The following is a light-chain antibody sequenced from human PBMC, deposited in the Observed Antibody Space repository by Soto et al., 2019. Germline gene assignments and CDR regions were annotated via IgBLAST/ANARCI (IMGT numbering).Light chain of an antibody. V-gene: IGLV2-14*03. CDR3: SSYTSSNTLVV. CDR2: DVS. J-gene: IGLJ2*01. Sequence: QSVSTQPASVSGSPGQSITISCTGTSSDVGGYDYVSWYQQHPGKAPKLMIYDVSNRPSWVSNRFSGSKSGNTASLTISGLQAEDEADYYCSSYTSSNTLVVFGGGTQLTV. CDR1: SSDVGGYDY.